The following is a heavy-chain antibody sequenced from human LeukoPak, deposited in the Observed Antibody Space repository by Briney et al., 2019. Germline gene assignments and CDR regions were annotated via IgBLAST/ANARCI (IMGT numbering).Heavy chain of an antibody. J-gene: IGHJ4*02. CDR2: INPNSDKT. V-gene: IGHV1-8*01. CDR1: GYTFTRFD. Sequence: ASVKVSCKASGYTFTRFDMNWVRQAPGQGLEWMGWINPNSDKTVYVQKFQGRLTMTRDTSTSTAYMELSSLTSDDTAVYFCARSVAGQGYWGQGTLVTVSS. CDR3: ARSVAGQGY. D-gene: IGHD6-19*01.